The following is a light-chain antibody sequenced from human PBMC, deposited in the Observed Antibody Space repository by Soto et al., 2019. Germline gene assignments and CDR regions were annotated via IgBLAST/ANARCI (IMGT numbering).Light chain of an antibody. J-gene: IGKJ4*01. CDR1: QGISTS. Sequence: DIQMTQSPSSLSASVGDRVTITCRASQGISTSLAWYQQKPGKVPKLLIYAASTLQSGVPSRFSGSGSVTDFTLTISSLQPEDVATYYCQKYNSAPLTFGGGTKVQIK. CDR2: AAS. V-gene: IGKV1-27*01. CDR3: QKYNSAPLT.